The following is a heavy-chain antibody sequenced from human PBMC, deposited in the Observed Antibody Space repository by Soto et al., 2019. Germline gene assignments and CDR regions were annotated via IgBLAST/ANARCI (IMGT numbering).Heavy chain of an antibody. D-gene: IGHD3-3*01. V-gene: IGHV1-8*01. CDR3: ARGPLRFLEWLPPYYYYYYMDV. Sequence: ASVKVSCKASGYTFTSYYINWVRQATGQGLEWMGWMNPNSGNTGYAQKFQGRVTMTRNTSISTAYMELSSLRSEDTAVYYCARGPLRFLEWLPPYYYYYYMDVWGKGTTVTVSS. CDR2: MNPNSGNT. CDR1: GYTFTSYY. J-gene: IGHJ6*03.